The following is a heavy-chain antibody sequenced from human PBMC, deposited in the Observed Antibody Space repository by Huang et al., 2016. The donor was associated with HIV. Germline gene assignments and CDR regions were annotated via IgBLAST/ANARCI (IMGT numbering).Heavy chain of an antibody. CDR2: IYYSGST. J-gene: IGHJ4*02. CDR3: AREGVSTMVRGVYYRSFDY. CDR1: GGSVSRGSYY. V-gene: IGHV4-61*01. Sequence: QVQLQESGPGLVKPSETLSLTCTVSGGSVSRGSYYWSWIRQPPGKGLAWIGYIYYSGSTNYNPALKSRVTISVDTSKNQFSLKLSSVTAADTAVYYCAREGVSTMVRGVYYRSFDYWGQGTLVTVSS. D-gene: IGHD3-10*01.